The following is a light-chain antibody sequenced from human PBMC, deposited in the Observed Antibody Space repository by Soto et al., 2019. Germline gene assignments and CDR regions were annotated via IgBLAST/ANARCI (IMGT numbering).Light chain of an antibody. V-gene: IGKV3-15*01. Sequence: EIVMTQSPFTLSVSPGERATLSCRASHSVSNNLAWYQQKPGQAPRLLIYGTSTRATGIPARFSGSGSGTEFILTISSLQSEDFAVYYCQQYNNWPLTWKFGQGTKVDIK. CDR2: GTS. CDR1: HSVSNN. CDR3: QQYNNWPLTWK. J-gene: IGKJ1*01.